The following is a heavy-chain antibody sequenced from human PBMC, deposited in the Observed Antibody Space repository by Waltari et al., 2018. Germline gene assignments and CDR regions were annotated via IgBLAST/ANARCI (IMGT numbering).Heavy chain of an antibody. Sequence: QVQLQESGPGLVKPSETLSLTCTVSGGSISSYYWSWIRQPAGKGLEWIGRIYTSGSTNYNPSLKSRVTMSVDTSKNQFSLKLSSVTAADTAVYYCARDHEEDTTHLEYFQHWGQGTLVTVSS. CDR3: ARDHEEDTTHLEYFQH. D-gene: IGHD5-18*01. CDR2: IYTSGST. J-gene: IGHJ1*01. CDR1: GGSISSYY. V-gene: IGHV4-4*07.